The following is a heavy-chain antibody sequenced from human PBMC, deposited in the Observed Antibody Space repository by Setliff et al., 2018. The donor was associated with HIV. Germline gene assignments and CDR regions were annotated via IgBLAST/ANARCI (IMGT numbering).Heavy chain of an antibody. CDR1: GGTFSSYA. D-gene: IGHD6-19*01. J-gene: IGHJ4*02. CDR2: ISSSSSYI. V-gene: IGHV3-21*01. CDR3: ARAVHSGWYYFDY. Sequence: SCKASGGTFSSYAMHWVRQAPGKGLEWVSSISSSSSYIYYADSLKGRFTISRDNAKNSLYLQMNSLRAEDTAVYYCARAVHSGWYYFDYWGQGTLVTVSS.